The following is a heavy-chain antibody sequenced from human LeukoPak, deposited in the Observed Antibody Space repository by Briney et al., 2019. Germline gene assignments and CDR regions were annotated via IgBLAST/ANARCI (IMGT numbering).Heavy chain of an antibody. Sequence: SETLSLTCTVSGRSISSGDYYWSWIRQPPGKGLEWIGYIYYSGSTYYNPSLKTRVTISVGTSKNQFYPKLRSVTAAETAVYYCARGGRALGWFAPWGQGTLVTVPS. V-gene: IGHV4-30-4*01. J-gene: IGHJ5*02. CDR3: ARGGRALGWFAP. CDR2: IYYSGST. CDR1: GRSISSGDYY. D-gene: IGHD3-3*02.